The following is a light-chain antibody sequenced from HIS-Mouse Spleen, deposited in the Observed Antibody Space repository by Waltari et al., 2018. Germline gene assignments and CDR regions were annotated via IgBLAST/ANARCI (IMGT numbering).Light chain of an antibody. CDR2: DSS. V-gene: IGKV1-33*01. Sequence: DIPMTQSPSSLSAPVGDSVTITCQMSEDISHYLKWYQQKPGKAPKLLIYDSSNLETGVPSRFSGSGSGTDFTFTISSLQPEDIATYYCQQYDNLPPVITFGQGTRLEIK. CDR1: EDISHY. CDR3: QQYDNLPPVIT. J-gene: IGKJ5*01.